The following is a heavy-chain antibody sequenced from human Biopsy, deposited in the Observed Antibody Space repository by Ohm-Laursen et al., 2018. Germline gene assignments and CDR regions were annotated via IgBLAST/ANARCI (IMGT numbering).Heavy chain of an antibody. CDR3: AKPSGGVSTIGFDP. CDR2: INPDTGET. CDR1: GYNFRGYH. V-gene: IGHV1-2*02. D-gene: IGHD5/OR15-5a*01. J-gene: IGHJ5*02. Sequence: ASVKVSCKPSGYNFRGYHLHWVRLAPGQGLEWMGWINPDTGETRYAPKFQGRLALTRDVSVNTGYLELSSLGSDDTAIYFCAKPSGGVSTIGFDPWGQGTQIIVS.